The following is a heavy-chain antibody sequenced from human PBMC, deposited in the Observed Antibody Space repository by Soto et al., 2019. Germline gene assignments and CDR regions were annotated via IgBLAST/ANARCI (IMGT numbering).Heavy chain of an antibody. V-gene: IGHV3-15*01. D-gene: IGHD6-19*01. CDR1: GFTFSNAW. CDR2: IKSKTDGGTT. CDR3: TTVPAVAGRRYYYGMDV. J-gene: IGHJ6*02. Sequence: EVQLVESGGGLVKPGGSLRLSCAASGFTFSNAWMSWVRQAPGKGLEWVGRIKSKTDGGTTDYAAPVKGRFTISRDDSKNTLYLQMNSLKTEDTAVYYCTTVPAVAGRRYYYGMDVWGQGTTVTVSS.